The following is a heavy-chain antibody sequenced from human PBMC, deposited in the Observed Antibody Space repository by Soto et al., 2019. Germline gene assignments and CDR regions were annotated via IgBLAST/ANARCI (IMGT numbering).Heavy chain of an antibody. J-gene: IGHJ6*02. Sequence: GESLKISCKGSGYSFTSYWISWVRQMPGKGLEWMGRIDPSDSYTNYSPSFQGHVTISADKSISTAYLQWSSLKASDTAMYYCASTRGCSGGGCSGPAGYYYYGMDVWGQGTTVTVSS. CDR2: IDPSDSYT. V-gene: IGHV5-10-1*01. D-gene: IGHD2-15*01. CDR1: GYSFTSYW. CDR3: ASTRGCSGGGCSGPAGYYYYGMDV.